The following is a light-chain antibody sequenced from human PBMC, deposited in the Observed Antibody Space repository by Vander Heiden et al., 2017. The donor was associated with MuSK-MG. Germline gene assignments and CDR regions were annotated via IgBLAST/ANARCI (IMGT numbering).Light chain of an antibody. J-gene: IGKJ4*01. CDR2: YAS. CDR3: QQYYITPLT. V-gene: IGKV4-1*01. Sequence: DIVMTQSPDSLAVSLGERATINCKSSQSVFYSSNNKNYLAWYQQKPGQPPKLLIYYASTRESGVPDRFSGSGSGTDFTLTISSLQAEDVAVYYCQQYYITPLTFGGGTKVAIK. CDR1: QSVFYSSNNKNY.